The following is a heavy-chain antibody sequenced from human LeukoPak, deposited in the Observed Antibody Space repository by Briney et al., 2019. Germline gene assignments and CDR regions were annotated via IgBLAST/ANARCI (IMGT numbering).Heavy chain of an antibody. J-gene: IGHJ4*02. CDR3: AKERAAAGTRLLTNKKPIDY. D-gene: IGHD6-13*01. V-gene: IGHV3-74*01. CDR2: INTDGSST. CDR1: GFTFSSYW. Sequence: GGSLRLSCAASGFTFSSYWMHWVRQAPGKGLVWVSCINTDGSSTSYADSVKGRFTISRDNAKNTLYLQMNSLRAEDTAVYYCAKERAAAGTRLLTNKKPIDYWGQGTLVTVSS.